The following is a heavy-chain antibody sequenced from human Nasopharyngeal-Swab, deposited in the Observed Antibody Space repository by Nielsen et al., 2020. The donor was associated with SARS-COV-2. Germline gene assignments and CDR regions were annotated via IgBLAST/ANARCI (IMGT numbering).Heavy chain of an antibody. CDR3: ARGFSRPAGKHCSGGSFYLFWFDP. V-gene: IGHV4-34*01. CDR2: INHSGST. CDR1: GGCFSGYY. Sequence: ESLKISCAVYGGCFSGYYWSWIRQMPGKGLEWIGEINHSGSTNYNPSLKSRVTISVDTSTNQFSLKLSSVTAADTAVYYCARGFSRPAGKHCSGGSFYLFWFDPWGQGTLVTVSS. J-gene: IGHJ5*02. D-gene: IGHD2-15*01.